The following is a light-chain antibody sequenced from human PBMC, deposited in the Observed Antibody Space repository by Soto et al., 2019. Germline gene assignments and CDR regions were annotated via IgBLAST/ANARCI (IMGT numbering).Light chain of an antibody. CDR2: AAS. V-gene: IGKV1-27*01. CDR3: QKYNSAPPDT. J-gene: IGKJ4*01. CDR1: QGISNY. Sequence: DIQMTQSPSSLSTSVGDRVTITCRASQGISNYLAWYQQKPGKVPKLLIYAASTLQSGVPSRFSGSGSGTDFTLTISSLQPEDVATSYCQKYNSAPPDTCGGGTKVEIK.